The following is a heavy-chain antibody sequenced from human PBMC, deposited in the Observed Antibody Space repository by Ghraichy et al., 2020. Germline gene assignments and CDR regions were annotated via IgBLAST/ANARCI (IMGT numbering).Heavy chain of an antibody. CDR3: ARVSGSGSYYNNYFDY. Sequence: GGSLRLSCAASGFTFSSYAMHWVRQAPGKGLEWVAVISYDGSNKYYADSVKGRFTISRDNSKNTLYLQMNSLRAEDTAVYYCARVSGSGSYYNNYFDYWGQGTLVTVSS. D-gene: IGHD3-10*01. J-gene: IGHJ4*02. CDR2: ISYDGSNK. V-gene: IGHV3-30*04. CDR1: GFTFSSYA.